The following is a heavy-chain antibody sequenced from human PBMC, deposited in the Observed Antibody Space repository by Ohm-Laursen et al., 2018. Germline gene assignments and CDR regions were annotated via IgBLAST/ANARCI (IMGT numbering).Heavy chain of an antibody. D-gene: IGHD4-17*01. CDR2: IYYSGST. CDR3: AREPTTVPTGHYYYYGMDV. CDR1: GGSISSYY. J-gene: IGHJ6*02. V-gene: IGHV4-59*01. Sequence: SDTLSLTCTVSGGSISSYYWSWIRQPPGKGLEWIGYIYYSGSTNYNSALKSRVTISVDTSKNQFSLKLSSVTAADTAVYYCAREPTTVPTGHYYYYGMDVWGQGTTVTVSS.